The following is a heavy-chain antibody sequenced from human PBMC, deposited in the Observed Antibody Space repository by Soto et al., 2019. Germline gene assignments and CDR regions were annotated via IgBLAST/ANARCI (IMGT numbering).Heavy chain of an antibody. D-gene: IGHD3-10*01. J-gene: IGHJ6*02. CDR2: INAGNGNT. V-gene: IGHV1-3*01. CDR1: GYTFTSYA. CDR3: ARAGLVLVKTHVTSEYYYYAMDV. Sequence: GASVKVSCKASGYTFTSYAIHWVRQAPGQRLEWMGWINAGNGNTKYSQKFQGRVTITRDTSASTVYMELSTLRPDDTAVYYCARAGLVLVKTHVTSEYYYYAMDVWGQGITVTVSS.